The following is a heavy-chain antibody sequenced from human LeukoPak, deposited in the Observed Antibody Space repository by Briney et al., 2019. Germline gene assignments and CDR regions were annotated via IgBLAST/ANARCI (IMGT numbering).Heavy chain of an antibody. CDR1: GFTFSSYG. V-gene: IGHV3-30*02. CDR3: ALLPAAIRENWFDP. Sequence: GGSLRLSCAASGFTFSSYGMHWVRQAPGKGLEWVAFIRYDGSNKYYADSVKGRFTISRDNSKNTLYLQMNSLRAEDTAVYYCALLPAAIRENWFDPWGQGTLVTVSS. D-gene: IGHD2-2*02. CDR2: IRYDGSNK. J-gene: IGHJ5*02.